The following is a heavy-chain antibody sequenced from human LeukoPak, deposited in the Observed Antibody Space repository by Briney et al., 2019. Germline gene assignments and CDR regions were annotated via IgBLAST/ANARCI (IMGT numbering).Heavy chain of an antibody. Sequence: PGGSLRLSCAASGFTFSSYDMNWVRQAPGKGLEWVSSISSSSSYTYYADSVKGRFTISRDNAKNSLYLQMNSLRVEDTAVYYCAGGLGDWGQGTLVTVSS. CDR1: GFTFSSYD. D-gene: IGHD3-10*01. J-gene: IGHJ4*02. CDR2: ISSSSSYT. CDR3: AGGLGD. V-gene: IGHV3-21*06.